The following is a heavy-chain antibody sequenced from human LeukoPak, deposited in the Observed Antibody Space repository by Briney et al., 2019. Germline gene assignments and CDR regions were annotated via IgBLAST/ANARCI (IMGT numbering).Heavy chain of an antibody. D-gene: IGHD3-10*01. CDR1: GGSISSGDYY. J-gene: IGHJ5*02. CDR2: IYYSGST. Sequence: PSETLSLTCTVSGGSISSGDYYWSWIRQPPGKGLEWIGYIYYSGSTYYNPSLKSRVTISVDTSKNQFSLKLSSVTAADTAMYYCAREVGLGSGSYLYFDPWGQGTLVTVSS. CDR3: AREVGLGSGSYLYFDP. V-gene: IGHV4-30-4*01.